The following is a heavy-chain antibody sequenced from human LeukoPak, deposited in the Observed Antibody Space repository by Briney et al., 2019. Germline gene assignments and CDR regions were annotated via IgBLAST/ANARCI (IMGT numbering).Heavy chain of an antibody. CDR3: ANQGWFGEIPLDY. D-gene: IGHD3-10*01. Sequence: GGSLRLSCAASGFTFSSYAMSWVRQAPGKGLEWVSAISGSSGSTYYADSVKGRFTISRDNSKNTLYLQMNSLRAEDTAVYYCANQGWFGEIPLDYWGQGTLVTVSS. CDR2: ISGSSGST. CDR1: GFTFSSYA. J-gene: IGHJ4*02. V-gene: IGHV3-23*01.